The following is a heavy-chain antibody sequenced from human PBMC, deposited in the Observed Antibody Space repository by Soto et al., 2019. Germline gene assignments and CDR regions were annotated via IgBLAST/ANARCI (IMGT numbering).Heavy chain of an antibody. J-gene: IGHJ6*03. CDR3: ATGYYYYMDV. Sequence: ASVKVSCKASGYTFTSHDINWVRQATGQGPEWMGWMNPNSGNTGYAQKFQGRVTVTRSTSISTAYMELSSLRSEDTAGYYCATGYYYYMDVWGKGTTVTVSS. CDR2: MNPNSGNT. CDR1: GYTFTSHD. V-gene: IGHV1-8*01.